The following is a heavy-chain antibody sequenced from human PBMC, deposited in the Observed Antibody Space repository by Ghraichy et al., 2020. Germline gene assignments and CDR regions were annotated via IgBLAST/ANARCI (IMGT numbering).Heavy chain of an antibody. D-gene: IGHD6-19*01. J-gene: IGHJ4*02. V-gene: IGHV3-7*01. CDR1: GFTFSSYW. CDR3: ARDDGSGWFRF. CDR2: IKEDGSEK. Sequence: GGSLRLSCAASGFTFSSYWMSWVRQAPGKGLEWVANIKEDGSEKYYVDSVKGRFTISRDNAKNSLYLQMNSLRVEDTAVFYCARDDGSGWFRFWGQGTLVTVPS.